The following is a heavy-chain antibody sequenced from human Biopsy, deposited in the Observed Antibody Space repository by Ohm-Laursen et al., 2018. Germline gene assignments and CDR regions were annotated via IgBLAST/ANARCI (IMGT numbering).Heavy chain of an antibody. D-gene: IGHD5-18*01. V-gene: IGHV3-30*18. J-gene: IGHJ4*02. CDR2: IFYDGSNT. CDR3: AKDRYNYTPIGGFSMDV. CDR1: GFTFNNYG. Sequence: SLRLSCAASGFTFNNYGMQWVRQAPGKGLEWVAFIFYDGSNTYYADSVKGRFTISRDNSRDTLYLQMSSLRAEDTAVYYCAKDRYNYTPIGGFSMDVWGQGTLVTVSS.